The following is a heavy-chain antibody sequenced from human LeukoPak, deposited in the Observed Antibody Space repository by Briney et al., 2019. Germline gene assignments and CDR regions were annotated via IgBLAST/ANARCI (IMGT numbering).Heavy chain of an antibody. D-gene: IGHD6-13*01. V-gene: IGHV3-48*01. CDR2: ITISRSTI. Sequence: PGGSLGLSCAASGFTFNNYNMHWVRQAPGKGLEWVSYITISRSTIYYADSVKGRFTNSRDNAKNSLYLQMNSLRVEDTAVYYCARETPHSSSWTDFDYWGQGTLVTVSS. CDR3: ARETPHSSSWTDFDY. CDR1: GFTFNNYN. J-gene: IGHJ4*02.